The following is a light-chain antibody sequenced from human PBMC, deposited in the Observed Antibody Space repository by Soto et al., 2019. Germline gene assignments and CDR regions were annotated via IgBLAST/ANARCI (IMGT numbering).Light chain of an antibody. J-gene: IGLJ2*01. CDR3: SSYTSTSTVV. CDR1: SSDVGGYNY. Sequence: QSALTQTASVSGSPGQSITISCTGTSSDVGGYNYVSWYQQHPCKAPKLILYEVTNRPSGVSNRFSGSKSGNTASLTISGLQAEDEADYYCSSYTSTSTVVFGGGTQLTVL. CDR2: EVT. V-gene: IGLV2-14*01.